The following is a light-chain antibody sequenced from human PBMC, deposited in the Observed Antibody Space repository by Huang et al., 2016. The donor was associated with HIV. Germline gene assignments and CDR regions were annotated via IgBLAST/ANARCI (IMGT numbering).Light chain of an antibody. CDR2: GAS. Sequence: EIVMTQSPATLSVSPGERATLSCRASQNVSTKLAWYQQKPRQAPRLLIQGASTRATGIPGRFSGSGSGTEFTLTISSLQSEDFAVYYCQQYNNWPLTFGQGTRLEIK. V-gene: IGKV3-15*01. CDR3: QQYNNWPLT. J-gene: IGKJ5*01. CDR1: QNVSTK.